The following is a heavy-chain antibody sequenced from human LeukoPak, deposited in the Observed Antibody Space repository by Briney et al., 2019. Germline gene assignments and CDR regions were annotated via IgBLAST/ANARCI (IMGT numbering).Heavy chain of an antibody. CDR2: MNSDGSST. D-gene: IGHD6-19*01. V-gene: IGHV3-74*01. CDR1: GFTFSNYW. CDR3: ARALAVAGTGGFDP. J-gene: IGHJ5*02. Sequence: GGSLRLSCAASGFTFSNYWMHWVRQAPGKGLVWVSRMNSDGSSTSYADSVKGRFTISRDNAKNTLYLQMNSLRAEDTAVYYCARALAVAGTGGFDPWGQGTLVTVSS.